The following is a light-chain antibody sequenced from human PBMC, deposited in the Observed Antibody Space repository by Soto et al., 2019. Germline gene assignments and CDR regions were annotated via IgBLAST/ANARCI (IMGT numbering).Light chain of an antibody. CDR1: SSNIGNNY. Sequence: QPVLTQPPSVSAAPGQKVPISCAGSSSNIGNNYVSWYQQLPGTAPKLLIYDNNKRPSGIPDRFSGSKSGTSATLGITGLQTWDEADYYCGTWDSSLSAVVFGGGTKLTVL. CDR2: DNN. J-gene: IGLJ2*01. CDR3: GTWDSSLSAVV. V-gene: IGLV1-51*01.